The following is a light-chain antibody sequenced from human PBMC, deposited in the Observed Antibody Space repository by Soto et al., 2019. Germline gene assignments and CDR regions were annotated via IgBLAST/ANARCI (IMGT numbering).Light chain of an antibody. CDR1: SSNIGRNY. Sequence: QSVLTQPPSVSAAPGEKVTISCSGSSSNIGRNYVSWYQQLPGSAPKLLIYENDRRPSGIPDRFSGSKSGTTATLGITGLQTGDEADYYCGAWGRGLKAGVFGGGTKLTVL. V-gene: IGLV1-51*02. CDR2: END. CDR3: GAWGRGLKAGV. J-gene: IGLJ3*02.